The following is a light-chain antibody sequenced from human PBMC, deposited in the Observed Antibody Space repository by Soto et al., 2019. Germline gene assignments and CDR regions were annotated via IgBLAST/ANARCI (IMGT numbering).Light chain of an antibody. CDR2: LNSDGSH. CDR3: QTWDTGIVL. CDR1: SGHTSYA. J-gene: IGLJ2*01. Sequence: QSVLTQSTSASASLGASVKLTCTLSSGHTSYAIAWHQQQPEKGPRYLMKLNSDGSHTKGDGISDRFLGSSSGAERYLTISSLQSEDEADYYCQTWDTGIVLFGGGTKVTVL. V-gene: IGLV4-69*01.